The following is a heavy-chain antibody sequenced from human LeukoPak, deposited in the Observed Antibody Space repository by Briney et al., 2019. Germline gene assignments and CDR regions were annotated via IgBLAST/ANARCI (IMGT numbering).Heavy chain of an antibody. CDR3: ARASGYYGSGSYLDY. J-gene: IGHJ4*02. CDR1: GFTFSSYW. CDR2: IKQDGSEK. D-gene: IGHD3-10*01. V-gene: IGHV3-7*01. Sequence: GGYLRLSCAASGFTFSSYWMSWVRQAPGKGLEWVANIKQDGSEKYYVDSVKGRFTISRDNAKNSLYLQMNSLRAEDTAVYYCARASGYYGSGSYLDYWGQGTLVTVSS.